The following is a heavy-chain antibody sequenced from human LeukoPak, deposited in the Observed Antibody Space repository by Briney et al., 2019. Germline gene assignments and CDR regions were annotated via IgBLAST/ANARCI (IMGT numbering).Heavy chain of an antibody. CDR2: ISTSSSYL. J-gene: IGHJ4*02. Sequence: GGSLRLSCAASGFTFSSYSMNWVRQAPGKGLEWVSSISTSSSYLYYADSVKGRSTISRDNSKNTLYLQMNSLRTEDTAVYYCAKTMSPYYYDSSGFWGQGTLVTVSS. CDR1: GFTFSSYS. V-gene: IGHV3-21*01. D-gene: IGHD3-22*01. CDR3: AKTMSPYYYDSSGF.